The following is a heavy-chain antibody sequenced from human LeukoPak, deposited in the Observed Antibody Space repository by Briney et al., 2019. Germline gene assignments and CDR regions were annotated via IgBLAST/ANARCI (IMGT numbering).Heavy chain of an antibody. V-gene: IGHV3-21*01. CDR1: GFTFSSYS. J-gene: IGHJ3*02. Sequence: PGGSLRLSCAASGFTFSSYSMNWVRQAPGKGLEWVSSISSSSSYIYYADSVKGRLTISRDNAKNSLYLQMNSLRAEDTAVYYCARDLRIQQQQPTGAFDIWGQGTMVTVSS. CDR3: ARDLRIQQQQPTGAFDI. CDR2: ISSSSSYI. D-gene: IGHD6-13*01.